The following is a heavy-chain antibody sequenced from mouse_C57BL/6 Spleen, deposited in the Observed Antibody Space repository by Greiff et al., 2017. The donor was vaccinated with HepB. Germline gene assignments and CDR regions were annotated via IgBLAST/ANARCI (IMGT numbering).Heavy chain of an antibody. CDR1: GYAFSSSW. V-gene: IGHV1-82*01. Sequence: QVQLQQSGPELVKPGASVKISCKASGYAFSSSWMNWVKQRPGKGLEWIGRIYPGDGDTNYNGKFKGKATLTADKSSSTAYMQLSSLTSEVSAVYFCARGRGDAMDYWGQVTSVTVSS. CDR3: ARGRGDAMDY. CDR2: IYPGDGDT. J-gene: IGHJ4*01.